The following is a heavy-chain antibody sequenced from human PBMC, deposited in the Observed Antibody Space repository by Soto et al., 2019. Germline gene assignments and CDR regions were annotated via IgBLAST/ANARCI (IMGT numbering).Heavy chain of an antibody. CDR2: ISYDGSNK. J-gene: IGHJ4*02. Sequence: ESGGGVVQPGRSLRLSCAASGFTFSSYGMHWVRQAPGKGLEWVAVISYDGSNKYYADSVKGRFTISRDNSKNTLYLQMNSLRAEDTAVYYCAKDRGYFDYWGQGTLVTVSS. CDR1: GFTFSSYG. CDR3: AKDRGYFDY. V-gene: IGHV3-30*18.